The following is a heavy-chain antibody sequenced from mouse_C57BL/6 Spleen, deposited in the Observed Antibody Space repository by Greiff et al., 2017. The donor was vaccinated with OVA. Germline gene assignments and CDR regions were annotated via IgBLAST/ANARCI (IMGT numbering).Heavy chain of an antibody. D-gene: IGHD2-4*01. CDR1: GFTFSDYG. V-gene: IGHV5-17*01. Sequence: VQLKESGGGLVKPGGSLKLSCAASGFTFSDYGMHWVRQAPEKGLEWVAYISSGSSTIYYADTVKGRFTISRDNAKNTLFLQMTSLRSEDTAMYYCARDYGAWFAYWGQGTLVTVSA. J-gene: IGHJ3*01. CDR2: ISSGSSTI. CDR3: ARDYGAWFAY.